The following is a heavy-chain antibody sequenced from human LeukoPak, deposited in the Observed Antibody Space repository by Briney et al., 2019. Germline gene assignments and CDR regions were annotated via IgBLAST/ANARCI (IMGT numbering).Heavy chain of an antibody. V-gene: IGHV3-7*01. D-gene: IGHD2-2*01. CDR3: ARTYCSSTSCFDY. Sequence: PGGSLRLSCAASGFTFSSYWMSWVRQAPGKGLEWVANIKQDGSEEYYVDSVKGRFTISRDNAKNSLYLQMNSLRAEDTAVYYCARTYCSSTSCFDYWGQGTLVTVSS. CDR2: IKQDGSEE. CDR1: GFTFSSYW. J-gene: IGHJ4*02.